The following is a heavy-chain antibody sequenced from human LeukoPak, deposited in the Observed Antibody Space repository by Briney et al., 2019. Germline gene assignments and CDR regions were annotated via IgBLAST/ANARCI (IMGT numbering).Heavy chain of an antibody. J-gene: IGHJ3*02. CDR2: IHNSGGT. V-gene: IGHV4-59*02. D-gene: IGHD1-26*01. Sequence: SETLSLTCTVSGGSVRSYHWSWIRQPPGEGLEWIAYIHNSGGTRYNPSLQSRVTISVDTSKNQFSLKLRSVTAADTAVYYCVRDWEGFNFDIWGQGTMVTVSS. CDR1: GGSVRSYH. CDR3: VRDWEGFNFDI.